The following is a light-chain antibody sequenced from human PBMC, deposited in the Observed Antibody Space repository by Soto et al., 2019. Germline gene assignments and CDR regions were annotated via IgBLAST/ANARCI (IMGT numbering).Light chain of an antibody. CDR1: SSNIGAGYD. J-gene: IGLJ1*01. V-gene: IGLV1-40*01. CDR2: ANS. Sequence: QSVLTQPPSVSGAPGQRVTISCTGSSSNIGAGYDVHWYQQLPGTAPKLLMYANSNRPSGVPDRFSGSKSGTSASLAITGLQAEDEADYYCQSYDSRLSAYVFGTGTKVTVL. CDR3: QSYDSRLSAYV.